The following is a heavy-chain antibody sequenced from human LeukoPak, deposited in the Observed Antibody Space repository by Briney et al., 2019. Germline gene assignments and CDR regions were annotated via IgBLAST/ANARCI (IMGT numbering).Heavy chain of an antibody. CDR1: GFTVSSNY. CDR2: IYSGGST. CDR3: ARFTVTKRPDAFDI. Sequence: GSLGLSCAASGFTVSSNYMSWVRQAPGKGLEWVSVIYSGGSTYYADSVKGRFTISRDNSKNTLYLQMNSLRAEDTAVYYCARFTVTKRPDAFDIWGQGTMVTVSS. J-gene: IGHJ3*02. V-gene: IGHV3-53*01. D-gene: IGHD4-17*01.